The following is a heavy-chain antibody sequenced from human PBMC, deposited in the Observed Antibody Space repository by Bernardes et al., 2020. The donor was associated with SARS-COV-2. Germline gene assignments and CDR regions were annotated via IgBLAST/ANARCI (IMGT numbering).Heavy chain of an antibody. CDR3: GGGTNYKFDY. J-gene: IGHJ4*02. Sequence: SDTLYLTCAVSGDSVTRSTRWIFVCQSPVVGLEYFGETYHTGTTTYKSSLKSRVTLSVDKPNNQFSLTLTSVTAADTAVYYCGGGTNYKFDYWGQGIRVTVPS. CDR2: TYHTGTT. V-gene: IGHV4-4*02. CDR1: GDSVTRSTR. D-gene: IGHD1-26*01.